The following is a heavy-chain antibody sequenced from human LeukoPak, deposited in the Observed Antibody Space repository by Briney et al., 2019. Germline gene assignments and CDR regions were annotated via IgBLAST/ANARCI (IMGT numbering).Heavy chain of an antibody. CDR3: ARDSRFSRDDYVWGSYPD. CDR2: IIPIFGTA. D-gene: IGHD3-16*02. Sequence: SVKVSCKASGYTFTSYGISWVRQAPGQGLEWMGRIIPIFGTANYAQKFQGRVTITTDESTSTAYMELSSLRSEDTAVYYCARDSRFSRDDYVWGSYPDWGQGTLVTVSS. V-gene: IGHV1-69*05. CDR1: GYTFTSYG. J-gene: IGHJ4*02.